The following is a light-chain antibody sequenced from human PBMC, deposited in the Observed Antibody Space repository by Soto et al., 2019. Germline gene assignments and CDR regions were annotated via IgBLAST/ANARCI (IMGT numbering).Light chain of an antibody. V-gene: IGLV1-40*01. Sequence: QSVLTQPPSVSGAPGQRVTISCTGSSSNIGAGYDVHWYQQLPGRAPKVLIYGNSNRPSGVPDRRSGSKSGTSASLAITGLQAEDEADYYCQSYDSSLSSYVFGTGTKLTVL. CDR3: QSYDSSLSSYV. J-gene: IGLJ1*01. CDR2: GNS. CDR1: SSNIGAGYD.